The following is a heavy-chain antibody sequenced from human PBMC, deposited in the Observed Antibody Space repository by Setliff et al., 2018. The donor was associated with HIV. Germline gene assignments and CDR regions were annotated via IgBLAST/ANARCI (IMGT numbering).Heavy chain of an antibody. CDR2: IYVYNSERT. CDR3: ARAANFDY. CDR1: GGSFSGYY. J-gene: IGHJ4*02. V-gene: IGHV4-59*01. D-gene: IGHD6-25*01. Sequence: SSETLSLTCSVSGGSFSGYYWSWIRQPPGKGLEWIGYIYVYNSERTNYNPSLTSRVTISVDASRNQFSLKLTSVTAADTAIYYCARAANFDYWGQGTQVTV.